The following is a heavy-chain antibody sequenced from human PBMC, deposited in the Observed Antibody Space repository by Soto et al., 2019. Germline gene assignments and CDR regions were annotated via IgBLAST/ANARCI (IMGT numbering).Heavy chain of an antibody. Sequence: ASETLSLTCAVSGGSISSGGYSWSWIRQPPGKGLEWIGYIYHSGSTYYNPSLKSRVTISVDRSKNQFSLKLSSVTAADTAVYYFAQLDFRMNLFGPRGPGTLVPVP. CDR2: IYHSGST. V-gene: IGHV4-30-2*01. D-gene: IGHD3-3*01. CDR1: GGSISSGGYS. CDR3: AQLDFRMNLFGP. J-gene: IGHJ5*02.